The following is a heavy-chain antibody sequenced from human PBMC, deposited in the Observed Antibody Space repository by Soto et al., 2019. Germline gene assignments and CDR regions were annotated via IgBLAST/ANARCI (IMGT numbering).Heavy chain of an antibody. J-gene: IGHJ5*02. CDR1: GGTISGYY. Sequence: PSETLSLTCTVTGGTISGYYWTCIRQSAGEGLEWSGRIYSSGSTTYNPPLKSRVTISLDTSMNHLSLRLSAVTAADTAVYYCARGQRVSDGCDPWGQGTLVT. CDR3: ARGQRVSDGCDP. D-gene: IGHD6-25*01. V-gene: IGHV4-4*07. CDR2: IYSSGST.